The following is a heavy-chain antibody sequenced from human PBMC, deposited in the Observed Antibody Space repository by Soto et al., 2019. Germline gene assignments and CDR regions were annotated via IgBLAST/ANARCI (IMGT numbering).Heavy chain of an antibody. Sequence: EVQLLESGGGLVQPGGSLRLSCAASGFTFSSYAMSWVRQAPGKGLEWVSASSGSGGSTYYVDSVKGRFTISRDNSKNTLYLQMNSLRAEDTAVYYCAKPGSSGWYQGGGMDVWGQGTTVTVSS. V-gene: IGHV3-23*01. D-gene: IGHD6-19*01. CDR2: SSGSGGST. CDR3: AKPGSSGWYQGGGMDV. CDR1: GFTFSSYA. J-gene: IGHJ6*02.